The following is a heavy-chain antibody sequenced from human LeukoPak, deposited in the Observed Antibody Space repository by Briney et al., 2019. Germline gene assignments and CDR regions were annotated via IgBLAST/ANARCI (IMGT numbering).Heavy chain of an antibody. CDR2: INPNSGGT. J-gene: IGHJ5*02. Sequence: GASVKVSCKASGYTFTGYYMHWVRQAPGQGLEWMGWINPNSGGTNNAQKFQGRVTMTRYTSISTAYMELSRLRSDDTAVYYCARDLVTMVRGGFDPWGQGTLVTVSS. CDR3: ARDLVTMVRGGFDP. D-gene: IGHD3-10*01. CDR1: GYTFTGYY. V-gene: IGHV1-2*02.